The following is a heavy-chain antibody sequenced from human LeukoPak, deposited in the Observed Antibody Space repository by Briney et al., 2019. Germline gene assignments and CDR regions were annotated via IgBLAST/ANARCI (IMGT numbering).Heavy chain of an antibody. CDR3: ARVTGYRIEDYFDY. CDR2: MNPNSGNT. Sequence: ASVKVSCKASGHTFTSYDINWVRQATGQGLEWMGWMNPNSGNTAYAQKFQGRVTMTRNTSISTAYMELSSLRSEDTAVYYCARVTGYRIEDYFDYWGQGTLVTVSS. CDR1: GHTFTSYD. D-gene: IGHD6-13*01. J-gene: IGHJ4*02. V-gene: IGHV1-8*02.